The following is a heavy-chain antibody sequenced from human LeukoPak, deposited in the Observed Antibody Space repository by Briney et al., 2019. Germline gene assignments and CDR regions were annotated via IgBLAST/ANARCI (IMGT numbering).Heavy chain of an antibody. J-gene: IGHJ4*02. CDR2: IYSGGST. CDR3: AREVAQAACTGYLDY. Sequence: AGGSLRLSCAASGFTVSSNYMSWVRQAPGKGLEWVSVIYSGGSTYYADSVKGRFTISRHNSKNTLYLQMNSLRAEDTAVYYCAREVAQAACTGYLDYWGQGTLVTVSS. V-gene: IGHV3-53*01. CDR1: GFTVSSNY. D-gene: IGHD6-13*01.